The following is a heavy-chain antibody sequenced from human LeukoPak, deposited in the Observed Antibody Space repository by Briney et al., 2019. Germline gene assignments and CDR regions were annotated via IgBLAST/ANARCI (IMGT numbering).Heavy chain of an antibody. V-gene: IGHV3-7*01. CDR3: RTSSDS. J-gene: IGHJ4*02. CDR1: GFTFSSYW. Sequence: GGSLRLSCVASGFTFSSYWMSWVRQAPGQGPEYVANIEQDGSEKNYVDSVKGRFAISRDNARNSLYLQMDSLKTEDTAVYYSRTSSDSWGQGTLVTVSS. CDR2: IEQDGSEK. D-gene: IGHD1-7*01.